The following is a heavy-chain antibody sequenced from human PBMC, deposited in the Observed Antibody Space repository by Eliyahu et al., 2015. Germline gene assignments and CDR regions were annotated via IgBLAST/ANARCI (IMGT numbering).Heavy chain of an antibody. Sequence: VQLVQSGAEVKKPGXSVKVSCRASGGTFSSYTMSWVRQAPGQGLELLGRIIPNLSVTDYAQNLQGRLSITADTSTSTLYMELSSLTSEDTAVYYCVRSRFCSNDVCALDYWGQRTLVIVSA. CDR2: IIPNLSVT. CDR1: GGTFSSYT. D-gene: IGHD2-8*01. CDR3: VRSRFCSNDVCALDY. V-gene: IGHV1-69*02. J-gene: IGHJ4*02.